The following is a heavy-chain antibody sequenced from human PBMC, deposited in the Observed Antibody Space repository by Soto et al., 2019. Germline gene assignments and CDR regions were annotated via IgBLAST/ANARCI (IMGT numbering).Heavy chain of an antibody. J-gene: IGHJ6*02. CDR3: AREKILDGSGRRHYYGMDV. CDR1: GYTFLIYF. Sequence: QEQLLQSGAEVKKPGASVTVSCKASGYTFLIYFVHWARQAPGQGLEWMGIINPGSGTTTYSQQFQGRVIMTSDTSTNTVHMAMTSLTSEDTAVYFCAREKILDGSGRRHYYGMDVWGQGTAVSVSS. V-gene: IGHV1-46*01. D-gene: IGHD3-10*01. CDR2: INPGSGTT.